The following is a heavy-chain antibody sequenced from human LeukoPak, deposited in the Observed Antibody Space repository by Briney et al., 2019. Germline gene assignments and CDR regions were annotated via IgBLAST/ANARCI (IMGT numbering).Heavy chain of an antibody. Sequence: ASETLSLTCTVSGGSISSYYWSWIRQPPGKGLEWIGYIYYSGSTNYNPSLKSRVTISVDTSKNQFSLKLSSVTAADTAVYYCARASSYYDFWSSHAFDIWGQGTMVTVSS. CDR2: IYYSGST. J-gene: IGHJ3*02. CDR3: ARASSYYDFWSSHAFDI. V-gene: IGHV4-59*01. CDR1: GGSISSYY. D-gene: IGHD3-3*01.